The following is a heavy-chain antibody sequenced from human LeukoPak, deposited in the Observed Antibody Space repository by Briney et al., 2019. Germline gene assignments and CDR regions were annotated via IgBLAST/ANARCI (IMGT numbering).Heavy chain of an antibody. CDR2: IIWNSGHI. D-gene: IGHD3-16*01. CDR3: AKGSYGYIEPHGFDV. CDR1: GFKFDDYA. J-gene: IGHJ3*01. Sequence: GGSLRLSCVASGFKFDDYAMHWVRQAPGKGLEWVSGIIWNSGHIGYADSVKGRFTISRDNAKNSLYLQMNSLRAEDTALYYCAKGSYGYIEPHGFDVWGQGTLVTVSS. V-gene: IGHV3-9*01.